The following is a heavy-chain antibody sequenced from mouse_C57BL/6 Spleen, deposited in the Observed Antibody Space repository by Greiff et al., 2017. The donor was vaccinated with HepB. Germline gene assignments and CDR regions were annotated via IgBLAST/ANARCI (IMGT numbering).Heavy chain of an antibody. CDR3: ARIEYYGSSHCDY. J-gene: IGHJ2*01. V-gene: IGHV1-74*01. D-gene: IGHD1-1*01. CDR1: GYTFTSYW. Sequence: QVQLQQPGAELVKPGASVKVSCKASGYTFTSYWMHWVKQRPGQGLEWIGRIHPSDSDTNYNQKFKGKGTLTVDTSSSTAYLQLSSRTSEDSAVYNGARIEYYGSSHCDYWGQGTTLTVSS. CDR2: IHPSDSDT.